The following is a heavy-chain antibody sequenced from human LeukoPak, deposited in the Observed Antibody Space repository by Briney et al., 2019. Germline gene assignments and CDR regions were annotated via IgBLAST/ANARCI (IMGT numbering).Heavy chain of an antibody. Sequence: GASVEVSCKASGYTFTSYYMHWVRQAPGQGLEWMGIINPSGGSTSYAQKFQGRVTMTRDTSTSTAYMELSSLRSEDTAVYYCARSHQYSSGWYYRYYYYGMDVWGQGTTVTVSS. J-gene: IGHJ6*02. CDR2: INPSGGST. V-gene: IGHV1-46*01. CDR1: GYTFTSYY. D-gene: IGHD6-19*01. CDR3: ARSHQYSSGWYYRYYYYGMDV.